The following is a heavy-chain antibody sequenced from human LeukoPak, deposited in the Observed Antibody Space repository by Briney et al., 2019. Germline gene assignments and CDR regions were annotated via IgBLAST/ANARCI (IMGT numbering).Heavy chain of an antibody. CDR1: GGSISSYY. CDR3: ARSATYYDFWSGYYTPPIEFDP. J-gene: IGHJ5*02. V-gene: IGHV4-59*01. CDR2: IYYSGST. D-gene: IGHD3-3*01. Sequence: SETLSLTCTVSGGSISSYYWSWIRQPPGKGLEWIGYIYYSGSTNYNPSLKSRVTISVDTSKNQFSLKLSSVTAADTAVYYCARSATYYDFWSGYYTPPIEFDPWGQGTLVTVSS.